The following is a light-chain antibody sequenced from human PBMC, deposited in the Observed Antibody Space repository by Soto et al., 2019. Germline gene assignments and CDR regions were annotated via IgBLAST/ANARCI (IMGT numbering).Light chain of an antibody. Sequence: DIPRTESRSSLAASVGDRVNIPCRASQTISIWLAWYQQKPGKAPKLLIYKASTLKSGVPSRFSGSGSGTEFTLTISSLQPDDFATYYCQHYNSYPEAFGQGTKVDIK. V-gene: IGKV1-5*03. CDR3: QHYNSYPEA. CDR2: KAS. CDR1: QTISIW. J-gene: IGKJ1*01.